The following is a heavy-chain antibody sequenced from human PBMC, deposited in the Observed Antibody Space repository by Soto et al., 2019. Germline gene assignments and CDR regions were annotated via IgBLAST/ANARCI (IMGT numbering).Heavy chain of an antibody. CDR3: ARGGTYGDYDY. D-gene: IGHD4-17*01. Sequence: QVQLVQSGAEVKKPGASVKVSCKASGYTFTGYYMHWVRQAPGQGLEWMGWINPNSGGTNYEQKFQGRVTMTRDTSISTAYMELSRLRSDDTAVYYCARGGTYGDYDYWGQGTLVTVSS. CDR1: GYTFTGYY. J-gene: IGHJ4*02. CDR2: INPNSGGT. V-gene: IGHV1-2*02.